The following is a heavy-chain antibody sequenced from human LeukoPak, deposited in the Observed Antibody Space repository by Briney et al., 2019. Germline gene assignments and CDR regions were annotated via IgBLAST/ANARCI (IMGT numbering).Heavy chain of an antibody. Sequence: SETLSLTCTVSGGSISGHYWTWIRQPPGKGLEWIGQIHYSGRPDYNPSLKSRVTISVDTSKNQLSLKVTSVTGADTAVYFCARADRDGYNPFDYWGQGTLVTVPS. J-gene: IGHJ4*02. CDR1: GGSISGHY. CDR3: ARADRDGYNPFDY. V-gene: IGHV4-59*11. CDR2: IHYSGRP. D-gene: IGHD5-24*01.